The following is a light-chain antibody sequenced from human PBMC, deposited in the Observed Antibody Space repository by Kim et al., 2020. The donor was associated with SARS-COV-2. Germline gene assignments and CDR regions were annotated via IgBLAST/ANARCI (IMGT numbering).Light chain of an antibody. J-gene: IGLJ2*01. CDR2: KDD. CDR3: QVWDSNTVV. V-gene: IGLV3-9*01. CDR1: NIGGTH. Sequence: SYELTQPLSVSVALGQTATITCGGDNIGGTHVHWYQQKPGQAPILVIYKDDNRPSGIPERFSGSNSGNTATLTISGAQPGDETDYYCQVWDSNTVVFGGGTKLTVL.